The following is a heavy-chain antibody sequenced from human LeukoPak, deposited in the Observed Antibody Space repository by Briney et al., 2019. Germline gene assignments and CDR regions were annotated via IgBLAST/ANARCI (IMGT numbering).Heavy chain of an antibody. CDR3: ATDSSSYYLAYDY. J-gene: IGHJ4*02. V-gene: IGHV4-59*05. CDR1: GGSISSYY. Sequence: SETLSLTCTVPGGSISSYYWSWIRQPPGKGLEWLGSIYYRGSTYYNPSLKSRVPISVGTSKTQFSLKLSSVTAADTAVYYCATDSSSYYLAYDYWGQGTLVTVSS. CDR2: IYYRGST. D-gene: IGHD3-22*01.